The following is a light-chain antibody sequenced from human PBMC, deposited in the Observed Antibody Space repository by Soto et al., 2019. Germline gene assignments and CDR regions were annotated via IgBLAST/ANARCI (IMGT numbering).Light chain of an antibody. J-gene: IGKJ3*01. CDR2: KAS. CDR1: QSISSW. V-gene: IGKV1-5*03. Sequence: DIQMTQSPSTLSASVGDRDTITCRASQSISSWLAWYQQKPGKAPKLLIYKASSLKSGVPSRLSGSGSGTEFTLTMSSLQPDNFATYYCQQYNSYSSFGPGTKVDIK. CDR3: QQYNSYSS.